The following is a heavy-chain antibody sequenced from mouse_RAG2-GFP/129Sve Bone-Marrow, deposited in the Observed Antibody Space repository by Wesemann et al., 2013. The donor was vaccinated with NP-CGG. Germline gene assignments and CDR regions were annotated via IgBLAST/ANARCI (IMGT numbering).Heavy chain of an antibody. D-gene: IGHD2-1*01. Sequence: PEQGLEWIGRIDPANGNTKYDPKFQGKATITADTSSNTAYLQLSSLSSEDTAVYYCASPYGNYVYYFDYWGQGTTLTVSS. V-gene: IGHV14-3*02. CDR3: ASPYGNYVYYFDY. J-gene: IGHJ2*01. CDR2: IDPANGNT.